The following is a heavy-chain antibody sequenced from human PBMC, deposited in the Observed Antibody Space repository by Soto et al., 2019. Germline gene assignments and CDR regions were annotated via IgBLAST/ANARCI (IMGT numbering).Heavy chain of an antibody. CDR2: ISGSGGST. Sequence: GGSLRLSCAASGFTFSSYAMSWVRQAPGKGLEWVSAISGSGGSTYYADSVKGRFTISRDNSKNTLYLQMNSLRAEDTAVYYCAKDQDDVKGVWFGEPRLVDYWGQGTLVTVSS. V-gene: IGHV3-23*01. CDR3: AKDQDDVKGVWFGEPRLVDY. J-gene: IGHJ4*02. CDR1: GFTFSSYA. D-gene: IGHD3-10*01.